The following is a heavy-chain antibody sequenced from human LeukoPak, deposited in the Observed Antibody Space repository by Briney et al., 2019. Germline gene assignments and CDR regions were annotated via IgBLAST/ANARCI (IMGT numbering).Heavy chain of an antibody. J-gene: IGHJ4*02. Sequence: GRSLRLSCAASGFTFSSYAMHWVRQAPAKGLEWVAVISYDGSNKYYADSAKGRFTISRDNSKNTLYLQMNSLRAEDTAVYYCAKEGIAAAGIDYWGQGTLVTVSS. CDR1: GFTFSSYA. CDR2: ISYDGSNK. V-gene: IGHV3-30-3*01. CDR3: AKEGIAAAGIDY. D-gene: IGHD6-13*01.